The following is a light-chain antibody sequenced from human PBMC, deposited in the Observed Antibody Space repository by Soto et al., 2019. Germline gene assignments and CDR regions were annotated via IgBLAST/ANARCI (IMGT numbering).Light chain of an antibody. J-gene: IGKJ1*01. CDR1: QSVSSY. V-gene: IGKV3-11*01. CDR3: QQRSNWPPWT. Sequence: EIVLTQSPATLSLSPGERATLSCRASQSVSSYLAWYQQKPGQAPRLLIYDASNRATGIPARFSGSGSGTDLTLTISSLEPEDFAVYHCQQRSNWPPWTFGQGTKVDIK. CDR2: DAS.